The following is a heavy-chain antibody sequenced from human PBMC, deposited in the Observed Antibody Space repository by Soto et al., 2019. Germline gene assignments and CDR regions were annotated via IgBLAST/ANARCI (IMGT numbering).Heavy chain of an antibody. V-gene: IGHV1-18*01. J-gene: IGHJ4*02. CDR3: ARDRELRYFDWPIDN. D-gene: IGHD3-9*01. CDR2: ISAYNGNT. CDR1: GYTFTSYG. Sequence: ASVKVSCKASGYTFTSYGISWVRQAPGQGLEWMGWISAYNGNTNYAQKLQGRVTMTTDTSTSTAYMELRSLRSDDTAVYYCARDRELRYFDWPIDNWGQGTLVTVSS.